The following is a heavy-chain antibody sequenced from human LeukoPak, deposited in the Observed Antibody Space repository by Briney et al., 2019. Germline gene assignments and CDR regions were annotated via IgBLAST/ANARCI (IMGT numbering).Heavy chain of an antibody. Sequence: SETLSLTCAVYGGSFSGYYWSWIRQPPGKGLEWIGSIYYSGSTYYNPSLKSRVTISVDTSKNQFSLKLSSVTAADTAVYYCARVDDSSGDNYFDYWGQGTLVTVSS. CDR2: IYYSGST. D-gene: IGHD3-22*01. CDR1: GGSFSGYY. J-gene: IGHJ4*02. CDR3: ARVDDSSGDNYFDY. V-gene: IGHV4-34*01.